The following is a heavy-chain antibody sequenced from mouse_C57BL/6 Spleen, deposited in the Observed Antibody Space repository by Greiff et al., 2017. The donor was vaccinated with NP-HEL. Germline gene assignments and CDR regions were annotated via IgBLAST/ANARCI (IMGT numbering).Heavy chain of an antibody. J-gene: IGHJ2*01. Sequence: EVKVEESGGGLVQPGGSMKLSCVASGFTFSNYWMNWVRQSPEKGLEWVAQIRLKSDNYATHYAESVKGRFTISRDDSKSSVYLQMNNLRAEDTGIYYCTGRYDYPYYFDYWGQGTTLTVSS. V-gene: IGHV6-3*01. CDR1: GFTFSNYW. CDR3: TGRYDYPYYFDY. CDR2: IRLKSDNYAT. D-gene: IGHD2-4*01.